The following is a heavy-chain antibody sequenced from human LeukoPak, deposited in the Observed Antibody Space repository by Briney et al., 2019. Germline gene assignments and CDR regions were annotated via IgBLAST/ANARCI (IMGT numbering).Heavy chain of an antibody. CDR2: ISTYNGNT. J-gene: IGHJ4*02. CDR3: ARVDTAMASPDY. Sequence: ASVKVSCKASGYTFTSYGISWVRQAPGQGLEWMGWISTYNGNTQYARKLQGRVTLATDTSTSTAYMELTSLRSDDTAVYYCARVDTAMASPDYWGQGTLVTVSS. D-gene: IGHD5-18*01. CDR1: GYTFTSYG. V-gene: IGHV1-18*01.